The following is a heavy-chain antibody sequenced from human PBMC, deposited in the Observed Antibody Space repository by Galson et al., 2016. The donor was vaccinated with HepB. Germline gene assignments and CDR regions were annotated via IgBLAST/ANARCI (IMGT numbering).Heavy chain of an antibody. J-gene: IGHJ6*02. V-gene: IGHV3-66*01. CDR3: ARDQIKWDGYYYGMDV. CDR2: IYTGGDI. D-gene: IGHD1-26*01. Sequence: SLRLSCAASGFTVSSNYMSWVRQAPGKGLEWVSFIYTGGDIYYADSVKGRFTISRDNAKNTLYLQMNSLRAEDTAVYYCARDQIKWDGYYYGMDVWGQGTTVTVSS. CDR1: GFTVSSNY.